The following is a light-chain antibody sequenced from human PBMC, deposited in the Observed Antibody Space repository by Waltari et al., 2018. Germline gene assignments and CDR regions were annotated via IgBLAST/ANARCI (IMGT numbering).Light chain of an antibody. CDR2: AAS. J-gene: IGKJ1*01. Sequence: DIQMTQSPSSLSASVGDRVTITCRASQTISNYLNWYQQKPGKAPKLLIYAASTLQNGVPSRFSGSGSETDFTLTISSLQAEDVAVYYCQQYFMTPTFGQGTRVEIK. CDR1: QTISNY. CDR3: QQYFMTPT. V-gene: IGKV1-39*01.